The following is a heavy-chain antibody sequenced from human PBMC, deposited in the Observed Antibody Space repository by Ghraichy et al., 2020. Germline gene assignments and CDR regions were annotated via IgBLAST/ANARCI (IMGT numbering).Heavy chain of an antibody. V-gene: IGHV4-39*07. D-gene: IGHD6-6*01. J-gene: IGHJ4*02. CDR2: IYYSGST. Sequence: SETLSLTCTVSGGSISSSRYYWGWIRQPPGKGLEWIGSIYYSGSTYYNPSLKSRVTISVDTSKNQFSLKLSSVTAADTAVYYCARQAARPNRRWIDYWGQGTLVTVSS. CDR1: GGSISSSRYY. CDR3: ARQAARPNRRWIDY.